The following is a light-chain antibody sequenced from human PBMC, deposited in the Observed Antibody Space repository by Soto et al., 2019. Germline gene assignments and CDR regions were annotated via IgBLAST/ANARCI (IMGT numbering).Light chain of an antibody. Sequence: QSVLTQPPSVSGAPGQRVTISCTGSSSNIGAGYDVHWYQQLPGTAPKLLIYGNSNRPSGVPDRFSGSKSGTSASLAITGLQAEDEADYYCQSYDSSLGAFYVFEIGTRVTVL. CDR3: QSYDSSLGAFYV. CDR2: GNS. CDR1: SSNIGAGYD. V-gene: IGLV1-40*01. J-gene: IGLJ1*01.